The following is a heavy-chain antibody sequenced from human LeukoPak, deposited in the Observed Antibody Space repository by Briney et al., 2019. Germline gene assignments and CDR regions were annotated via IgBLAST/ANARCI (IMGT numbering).Heavy chain of an antibody. D-gene: IGHD6-19*01. V-gene: IGHV3-23*01. J-gene: IGHJ4*01. Sequence: GGSLRLSCADSGFAFSGYPVHWVRQAPGKGLEWVSTLSGSGITTYYADSVKGRFTISRDNSKNTLYLQMNSLRAEDTAVYYCAKGIYSSGWSYFDYWGHGTLVTVSS. CDR3: AKGIYSSGWSYFDY. CDR2: LSGSGITT. CDR1: GFAFSGYP.